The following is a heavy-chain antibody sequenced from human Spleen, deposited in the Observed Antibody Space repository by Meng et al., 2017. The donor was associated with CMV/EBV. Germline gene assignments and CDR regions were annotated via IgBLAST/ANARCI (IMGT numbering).Heavy chain of an antibody. CDR3: ARTIAAAAHYFDY. V-gene: IGHV4-59*01. CDR1: GGSIGRSY. Sequence: SETLSLTCSLSGGSIGRSYWSWIRQPPGKGLEWIGYVYYDGRTNYNPSLKSRVTISGDTSKNQFSLRLNSVTAADTAVYYCARTIAAAAHYFDYWGQGALVTVSS. CDR2: VYYDGRT. J-gene: IGHJ4*02. D-gene: IGHD6-13*01.